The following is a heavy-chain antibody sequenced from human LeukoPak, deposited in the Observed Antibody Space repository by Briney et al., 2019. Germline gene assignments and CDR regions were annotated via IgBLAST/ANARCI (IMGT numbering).Heavy chain of an antibody. J-gene: IGHJ4*02. D-gene: IGHD3-9*01. V-gene: IGHV3-23*01. CDR2: ISGSGGST. CDR1: GFTFSSYA. Sequence: PGGSLRLSCAPSGFTFSSYAMSWVRQAPGKGLKWVSDISGSGGSTYYADSVKGRFTISRDNSKNTLYLQMNSLRDESTAVYYCAKDGERGGLRCVDWWLSAVDYWGQGTLVTVSS. CDR3: AKDGERGGLRCVDWWLSAVDY.